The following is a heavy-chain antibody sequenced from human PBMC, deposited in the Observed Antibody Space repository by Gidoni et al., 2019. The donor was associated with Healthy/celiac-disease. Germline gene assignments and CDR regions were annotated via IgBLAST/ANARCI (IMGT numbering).Heavy chain of an antibody. V-gene: IGHV4-30-4*01. Sequence: QVQLQESGPGLVKPSQTLSLTCTVSGGSISSGDYSWSWIRQPPGKGLEWIGYIYYSGSTYYNPSLKSRVTISVDTSKNQFSLKLSSVTAADTAVYYCARANRQLWSRTYYYYYYMDVWGKGTTVTVAS. CDR1: GGSISSGDYS. CDR3: ARANRQLWSRTYYYYYYMDV. J-gene: IGHJ6*03. CDR2: IYYSGST. D-gene: IGHD5-18*01.